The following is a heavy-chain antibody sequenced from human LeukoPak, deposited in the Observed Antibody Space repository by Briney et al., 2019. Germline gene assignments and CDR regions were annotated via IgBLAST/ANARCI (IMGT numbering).Heavy chain of an antibody. J-gene: IGHJ4*02. CDR3: AAAGTTAVTPYY. Sequence: SVKVSCKASGFTFTSSAVQWVRQARGQRLEWIGWIVVGSGNTNYAQKFQERVTITRDMSTSTAYMELSSLRSEDTAVYYCAAAGTTAVTPYYWGQGTLVTVSS. V-gene: IGHV1-58*01. D-gene: IGHD4-23*01. CDR1: GFTFTSSA. CDR2: IVVGSGNT.